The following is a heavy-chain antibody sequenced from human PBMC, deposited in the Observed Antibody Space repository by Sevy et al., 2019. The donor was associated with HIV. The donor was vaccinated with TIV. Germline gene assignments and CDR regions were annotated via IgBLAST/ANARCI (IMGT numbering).Heavy chain of an antibody. CDR2: ISGSGGST. CDR3: SKGDDGIVVVPPANDY. D-gene: IGHD2-2*01. J-gene: IGHJ4*02. CDR1: GFTFSSYA. Sequence: GGSLRLSCAASGFTFSSYAMSWVRQAPGKGLEWVSAISGSGGSTYYADSVKGRFTISRDNSKNTLYLQMNSLRAEDTAVYYWSKGDDGIVVVPPANDYWGQGTLVTVSS. V-gene: IGHV3-23*01.